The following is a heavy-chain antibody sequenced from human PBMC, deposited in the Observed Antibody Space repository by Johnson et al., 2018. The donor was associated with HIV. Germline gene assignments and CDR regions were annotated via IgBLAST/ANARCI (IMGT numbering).Heavy chain of an antibody. D-gene: IGHD6-6*01. CDR3: ARDRGSSSLDAFDI. CDR1: GFTFNDYW. J-gene: IGHJ3*02. Sequence: VQLVESGGGLIQPGGSLRLSCGASGFTFNDYWMSWVRQAPGKGPEWVASIKYDGRDKYSVDSVKGRFTISRDNSKNTLYLQLNSLRAEDTAVYYCARDRGSSSLDAFDIWGQGTMVTVSS. V-gene: IGHV3-7*01. CDR2: IKYDGRDK.